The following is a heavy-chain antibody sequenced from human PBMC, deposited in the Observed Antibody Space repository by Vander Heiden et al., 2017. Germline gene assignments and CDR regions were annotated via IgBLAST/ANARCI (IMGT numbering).Heavy chain of an antibody. J-gene: IGHJ1*01. Sequence: EVQLLESGGGLVQPGGSLRLSCAASGFTFSSYAMSWVRQAPGKGLEWVSAISGSGGSTYYADSVKGRFTISRDNSKNTLYLQMNSLRAEDTAVYYCAKPLESITRIGVVKGYFQHWGQGTLVTVSS. CDR1: GFTFSSYA. V-gene: IGHV3-23*01. CDR2: ISGSGGST. CDR3: AKPLESITRIGVVKGYFQH. D-gene: IGHD3-22*01.